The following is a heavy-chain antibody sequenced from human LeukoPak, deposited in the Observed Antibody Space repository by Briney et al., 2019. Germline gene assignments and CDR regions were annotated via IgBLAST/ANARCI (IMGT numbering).Heavy chain of an antibody. V-gene: IGHV4-59*01. Sequence: PSETLSLTCTVSGXSISNYCWSWIRQPPGKGLEWIGYTYYSGSTNYTPCPKSRAAISVDTSKAQFSLKLNSATREDRARLYSAREDRLTHHTVFDSGGQGTLVTVSS. CDR3: AREDRLTHHTVFDS. CDR1: GXSISNYC. D-gene: IGHD1-14*01. CDR2: TYYSGST. J-gene: IGHJ4*02.